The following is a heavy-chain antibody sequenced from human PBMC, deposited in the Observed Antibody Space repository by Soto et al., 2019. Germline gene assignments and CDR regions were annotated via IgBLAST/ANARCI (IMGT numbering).Heavy chain of an antibody. CDR2: ISYDGSNK. D-gene: IGHD2-15*01. CDR3: ARDLSACSGGTCFYYGMDV. V-gene: IGHV3-30-3*01. Sequence: QVQLVESGGGVVQPGRSLRLSCAASGLTFSFHAMHWVRQAPGKGLEWVAVISYDGSNKFYADSVKGRFTISRDNSKNTLFLQMNSLRGEDTAVYYCARDLSACSGGTCFYYGMDVWGQGTTVTVSS. CDR1: GLTFSFHA. J-gene: IGHJ6*02.